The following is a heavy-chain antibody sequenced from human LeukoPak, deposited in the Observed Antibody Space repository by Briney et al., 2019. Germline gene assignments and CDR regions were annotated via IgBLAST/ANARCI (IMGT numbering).Heavy chain of an antibody. CDR2: IRYDGSNK. D-gene: IGHD3-16*02. V-gene: IGHV3-30*02. Sequence: GGSLRLSCAASGLTFSKYSMTWVRQAPGKGLEWVAFIRYDGSNKYYADSAKGRFTISRDNSKNTLYLQMNSLRAEDTAVYYCAKDPLGELSFWGQGTLVTVSS. J-gene: IGHJ4*02. CDR1: GLTFSKYS. CDR3: AKDPLGELSF.